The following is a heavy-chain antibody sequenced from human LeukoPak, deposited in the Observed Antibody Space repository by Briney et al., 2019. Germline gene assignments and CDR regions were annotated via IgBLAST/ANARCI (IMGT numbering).Heavy chain of an antibody. D-gene: IGHD3-16*02. CDR1: GYTFTSYA. V-gene: IGHV1-3*01. Sequence: ASVKVSCKASGYTFTSYAMHWVRQAPGQRLEWMGWINAGNGNTKYSQKFQGRVTITRGTSASTAYMELSSLRSDDTAVYYCARDPLPIMITFGGVIAGGWGQGTLVTVSS. CDR2: INAGNGNT. CDR3: ARDPLPIMITFGGVIAGG. J-gene: IGHJ4*02.